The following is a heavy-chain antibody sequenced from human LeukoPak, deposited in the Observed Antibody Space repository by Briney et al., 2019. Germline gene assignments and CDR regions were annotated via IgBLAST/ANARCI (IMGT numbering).Heavy chain of an antibody. Sequence: GGSLRLSCAASGFTFSSYAMHWVRQAPGKGLEWVAVISYDGSDKYYADSVKGRFTISRDNAKNTLYLQMNSLRAEDTAVYYCARESWIQLWLLLGAFDIWGQGTMVTVSS. J-gene: IGHJ3*02. V-gene: IGHV3-30*04. CDR2: ISYDGSDK. CDR1: GFTFSSYA. CDR3: ARESWIQLWLLLGAFDI. D-gene: IGHD5-18*01.